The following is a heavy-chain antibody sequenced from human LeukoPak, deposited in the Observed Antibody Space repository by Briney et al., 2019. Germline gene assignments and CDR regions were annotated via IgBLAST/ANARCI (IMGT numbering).Heavy chain of an antibody. D-gene: IGHD6-19*01. J-gene: IGHJ4*02. CDR2: INHSGST. Sequence: PSETLSLTCAVYGGSFSGYYWSWLRQPPGKGLEWIGEINHSGSTNYNPSLKSRVTISVDTSKNQFSLKLSSVTAADTAVYYCARGPPLGHSSVPEMVYWGQGTLVTVSS. CDR1: GGSFSGYY. V-gene: IGHV4-34*01. CDR3: ARGPPLGHSSVPEMVY.